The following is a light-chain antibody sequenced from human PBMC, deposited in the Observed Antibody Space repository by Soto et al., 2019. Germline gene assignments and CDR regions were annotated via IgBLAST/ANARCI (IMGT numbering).Light chain of an antibody. V-gene: IGLV1-47*01. Sequence: VLTQPPSASGTPGQRVTISCSGSSSNIGSNYVYWYQQLPGTAPKLLIYRNNQRPSGVTDRFSGSKSGTSASLAISGLRSEDEADYYCAAWDDSLSAPYVFGTGTKVTVL. CDR2: RNN. CDR1: SSNIGSNY. J-gene: IGLJ1*01. CDR3: AAWDDSLSAPYV.